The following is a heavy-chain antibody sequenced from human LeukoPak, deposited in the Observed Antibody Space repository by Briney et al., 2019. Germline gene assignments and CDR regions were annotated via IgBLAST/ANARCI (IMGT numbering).Heavy chain of an antibody. CDR2: IYNSGST. V-gene: IGHV4-31*03. J-gene: IGHJ4*02. CDR3: ARGAPPDS. CDR1: GASFNTGDYY. Sequence: PSQTLSLTCIVSGASFNTGDYYWHSLRQHPGKGLGWIGYIYNSGSTYYNPSLKSRVTISGDTSKNHFSLRLTSVTAADSAVYYCARGAPPDSWGQGTLVTVSS.